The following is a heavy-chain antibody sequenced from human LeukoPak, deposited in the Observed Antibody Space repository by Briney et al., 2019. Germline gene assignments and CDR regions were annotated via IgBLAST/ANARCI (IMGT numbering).Heavy chain of an antibody. V-gene: IGHV1-2*02. J-gene: IGHJ6*03. CDR1: GYTFTGDY. D-gene: IGHD6-13*01. Sequence: ASVKVSCKASGYTFTGDYMHWVRQAPGQGLEWMGWINPNSGGTNYAQKFQGRVTMTRDTSISTAYMELSRLRSDDTAVYYCARDREGGGIAAGAAYYYYYMDVWGKGTTVTVSS. CDR3: ARDREGGGIAAGAAYYYYYMDV. CDR2: INPNSGGT.